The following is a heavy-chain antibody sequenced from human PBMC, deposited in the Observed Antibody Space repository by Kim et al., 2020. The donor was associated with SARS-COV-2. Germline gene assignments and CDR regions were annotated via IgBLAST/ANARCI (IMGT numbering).Heavy chain of an antibody. J-gene: IGHJ4*02. Sequence: ASVKVSCKTSGHTFTAYTMHWVRQAPGQRLEWMGWISVGNGNTRYSQKFQGRVTLTRDTSASTAFMELSSLRSEDTAVYYCAREQGGFDYWGQGTLVTV. V-gene: IGHV1-3*01. CDR3: AREQGGFDY. CDR1: GHTFTAYT. CDR2: ISVGNGNT.